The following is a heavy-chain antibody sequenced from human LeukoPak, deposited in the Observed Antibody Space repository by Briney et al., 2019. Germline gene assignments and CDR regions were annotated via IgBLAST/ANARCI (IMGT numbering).Heavy chain of an antibody. D-gene: IGHD6-13*01. CDR1: GFTFSNAW. Sequence: GGSLRLSCAASGFTFSNAWMSWVRQAPGKGLEWVGRIKSKTDGGTTDYAAPVKGRFTISRDDSKNTLYLQMNNLETEDTAVYYCTTDSSSWLGVFDYWGQGTLVTVSS. J-gene: IGHJ4*02. CDR2: IKSKTDGGTT. V-gene: IGHV3-15*01. CDR3: TTDSSSWLGVFDY.